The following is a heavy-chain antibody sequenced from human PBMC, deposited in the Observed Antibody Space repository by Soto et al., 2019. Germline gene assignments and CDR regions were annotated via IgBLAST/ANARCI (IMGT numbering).Heavy chain of an antibody. V-gene: IGHV3-30-3*01. CDR2: ISYDGSNK. D-gene: IGHD3-3*01. CDR1: GFIFSSYA. CDR3: AREETYYDFWSGYRPCYFDY. Sequence: QVQLVESGGGVVQPGRSLRLSCAASGFIFSSYAMHWVRQAPGKGLEWVAVISYDGSNKYYADSVKGRFTISRDNSKNTLYLQMNSLRAEDTAVYYCAREETYYDFWSGYRPCYFDYWGQGTLVTVSS. J-gene: IGHJ4*02.